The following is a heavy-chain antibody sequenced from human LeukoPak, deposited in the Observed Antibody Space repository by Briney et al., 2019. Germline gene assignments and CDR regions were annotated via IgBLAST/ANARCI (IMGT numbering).Heavy chain of an antibody. D-gene: IGHD2-15*01. Sequence: GESLKISCKGSGYSFTSYWISWVRQMPGKGLEWMGRIDPSGSYTNYSPSFQGHVTISADKSISTAYLQWSSLKASDTAMYYCARLRYCSGGSCYGPPYNWFDPWGQGTLVTVSS. CDR3: ARLRYCSGGSCYGPPYNWFDP. CDR1: GYSFTSYW. CDR2: IDPSGSYT. J-gene: IGHJ5*02. V-gene: IGHV5-10-1*01.